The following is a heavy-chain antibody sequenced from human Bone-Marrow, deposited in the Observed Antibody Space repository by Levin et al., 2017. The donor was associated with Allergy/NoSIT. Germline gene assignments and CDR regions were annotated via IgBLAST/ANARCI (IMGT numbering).Heavy chain of an antibody. D-gene: IGHD3-22*01. V-gene: IGHV4-30-4*01. CDR2: IYSSGNT. J-gene: IGHJ6*02. CDR3: ARDGDYYDSSGYDIVYYGMDV. CDR1: GASISSNDYY. Sequence: SQTLSLTCTVSGASISSNDYYWSWIRQPPGKGLEWIGYIYSSGNTHYNPSLKSRVTMSLDASKNQIPLKLNSVLSADAAVYYGARDGDYYDSSGYDIVYYGMDVWGQGTTVTVSS.